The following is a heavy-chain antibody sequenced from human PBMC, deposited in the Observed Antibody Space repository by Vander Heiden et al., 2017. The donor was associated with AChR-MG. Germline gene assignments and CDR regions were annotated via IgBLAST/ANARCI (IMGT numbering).Heavy chain of an antibody. V-gene: IGHV2-26*01. J-gene: IGHJ4*02. Sequence: QVTLKESGPVLVKPTETLTLTCTVPGFSLSTARMGVSWIRQPPGKALEWLAHIFSNDEKSSSTSLKSRLTISKDTSKSQVVLTMTNMDPVDTATYYCARIVPSVVEYYFDDWGQGTLVTVSS. CDR1: GFSLSTARMG. CDR3: ARIVPSVVEYYFDD. D-gene: IGHD2-21*01. CDR2: IFSNDEK.